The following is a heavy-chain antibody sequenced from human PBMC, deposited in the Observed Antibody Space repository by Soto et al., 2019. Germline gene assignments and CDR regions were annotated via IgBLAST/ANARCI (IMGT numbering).Heavy chain of an antibody. V-gene: IGHV1-18*01. Sequence: QVQLVQSGAEVKKPGASVKVSCKASGYTFTSYGISWVRQAPGQGLEWMGWISAYNGNTNYAQKLQGRVTMTKDTSTSTAYMELRSLRSDDTAVYYCARVSIHWNYVGYFDYWGQGTLVTVSS. J-gene: IGHJ4*02. CDR3: ARVSIHWNYVGYFDY. CDR2: ISAYNGNT. D-gene: IGHD1-7*01. CDR1: GYTFTSYG.